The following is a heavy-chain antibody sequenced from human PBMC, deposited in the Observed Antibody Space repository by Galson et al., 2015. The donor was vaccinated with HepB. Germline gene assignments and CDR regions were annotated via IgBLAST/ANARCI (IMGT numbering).Heavy chain of an antibody. Sequence: SVKVSCKASGSTFTSYDINWVRQATGQGLEWMGWMNPNSGNTGYTQKFQGRVTMTRNTSISTAYMELSSLRSEDTAVYYCARARSRITIFGVVITTYYFDYWGQGTLVTVSS. CDR3: ARARSRITIFGVVITTYYFDY. J-gene: IGHJ4*02. CDR2: MNPNSGNT. CDR1: GSTFTSYD. D-gene: IGHD3-3*01. V-gene: IGHV1-8*01.